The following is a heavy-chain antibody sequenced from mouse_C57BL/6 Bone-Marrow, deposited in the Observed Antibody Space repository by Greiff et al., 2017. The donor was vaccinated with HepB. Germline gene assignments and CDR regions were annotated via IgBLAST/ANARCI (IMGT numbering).Heavy chain of an antibody. Sequence: VQLQQSVAELVRPGASVKLSCTASGFNIKNTYMHWVKQRPEQGLEWIGRIDPANGNTKYAPKFQGKATITADTSSNTAYLQLRSLTSEYTAIYYWARSGFWYYGPFYAMDYWGQGTSVTVSS. CDR2: IDPANGNT. D-gene: IGHD1-1*01. CDR3: ARSGFWYYGPFYAMDY. CDR1: GFNIKNTY. V-gene: IGHV14-3*01. J-gene: IGHJ4*01.